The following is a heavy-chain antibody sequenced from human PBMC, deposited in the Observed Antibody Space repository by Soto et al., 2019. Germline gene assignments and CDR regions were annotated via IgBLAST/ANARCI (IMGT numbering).Heavy chain of an antibody. D-gene: IGHD3-9*01. Sequence: ASVKVSCKASGGTFSSYAISWVRQAPGQGLEWMGGIIPIFGTANYAQKFQGRVTITADESTSTAYMELSSLRSEDTAVYYCARVPTYYDILTGYFSWFDPWGQGTLVTVSS. CDR3: ARVPTYYDILTGYFSWFDP. J-gene: IGHJ5*02. CDR1: GGTFSSYA. CDR2: IIPIFGTA. V-gene: IGHV1-69*13.